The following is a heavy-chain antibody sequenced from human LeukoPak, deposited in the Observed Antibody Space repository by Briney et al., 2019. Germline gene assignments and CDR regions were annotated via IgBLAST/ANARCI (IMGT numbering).Heavy chain of an antibody. J-gene: IGHJ4*02. V-gene: IGHV3-23*01. CDR2: ISGSGAKT. D-gene: IGHD1-26*01. Sequence: HTGGSLRLSCAASGFTFSTYAMNWVRQAPGKGLEWVSAISGSGAKTYYADFVKGRFTISRDNSKNTLYLQMNSLRAEDTAVYYCAKEYSGSFSPFPSYFGYWGQGTLVTVSS. CDR3: AKEYSGSFSPFPSYFGY. CDR1: GFTFSTYA.